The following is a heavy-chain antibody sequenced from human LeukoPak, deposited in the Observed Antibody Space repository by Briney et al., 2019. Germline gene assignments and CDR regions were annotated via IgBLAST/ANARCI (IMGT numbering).Heavy chain of an antibody. CDR3: ARGRVVVVPAATYFDY. CDR2: INHSGST. V-gene: IGHV4-34*01. D-gene: IGHD2-2*01. J-gene: IGHJ4*02. Sequence: PSETLSLTCAVYGGSFSGYYWSWIRQPPGKGLEWIGEINHSGSTNYNPSLKGRVTISVDTSKNQFSLKLSSVTAADTAVYYCARGRVVVVPAATYFDYWGQGTLVTVSS. CDR1: GGSFSGYY.